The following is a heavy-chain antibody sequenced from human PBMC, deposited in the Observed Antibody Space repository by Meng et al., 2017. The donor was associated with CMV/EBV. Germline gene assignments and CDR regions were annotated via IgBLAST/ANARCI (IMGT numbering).Heavy chain of an antibody. J-gene: IGHJ4*02. CDR1: GFSFSGYS. V-gene: IGHV3-23*01. D-gene: IGHD1-7*01. CDR3: AKVSNWNYVPFDY. Sequence: GESLKISCAASGFSFSGYSMIWVRQAPGKGLEWVSAISGSGGSTYYADSVKGRFTISRDNSKNTLYLQMNSLRAEDTAVYYCAKVSNWNYVPFDYWGQGTLVTVSS. CDR2: ISGSGGST.